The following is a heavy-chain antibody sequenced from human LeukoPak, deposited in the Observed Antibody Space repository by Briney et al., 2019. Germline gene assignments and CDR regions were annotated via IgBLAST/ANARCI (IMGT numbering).Heavy chain of an antibody. CDR1: GGSISSYY. Sequence: SETLSLTCTVSGGSISSYYWSWIRQPAGKGLEWIGRIYTSGSTNYNPSLKSRVTMSVDTSKNQFSLKLSSVTAADTAVYYCARDPSRHCSSTNCYHFDYWGQGTLVTVSS. V-gene: IGHV4-4*07. CDR2: IYTSGST. CDR3: ARDPSRHCSSTNCYHFDY. J-gene: IGHJ4*02. D-gene: IGHD2-2*01.